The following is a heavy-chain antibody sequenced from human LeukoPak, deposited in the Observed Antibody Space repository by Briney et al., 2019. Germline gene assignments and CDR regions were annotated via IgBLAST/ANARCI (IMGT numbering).Heavy chain of an antibody. D-gene: IGHD3-9*01. CDR2: MNPNSGNT. CDR1: GYTFTSYD. V-gene: IGHV1-8*01. CDR3: AKDGVPSRYFGRNYFDY. J-gene: IGHJ4*02. Sequence: GASVTVSCKASGYTFTSYDINWVRQAPGQGLEWMGWMNPNSGNTGYAQKFQGRVTMTRNTSISTAYMELSSLRAEDTAVYYCAKDGVPSRYFGRNYFDYWGQGTLVTVSS.